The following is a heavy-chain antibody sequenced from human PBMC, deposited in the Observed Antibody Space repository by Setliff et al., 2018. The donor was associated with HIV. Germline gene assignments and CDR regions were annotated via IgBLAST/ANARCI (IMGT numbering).Heavy chain of an antibody. V-gene: IGHV1-2*02. J-gene: IGHJ4*02. D-gene: IGHD3-16*01. Sequence: ASVKVSCKSSGYRFTDFSLYWVRQAPGQGLEWMGWINPESGGTNYAQKFQGRVAMTTDTSISTVYMELSRLTADDTSIYYCARDFDLPGLRLGRYSLQARASIDFWGQGTPVTVSS. CDR3: ARDFDLPGLRLGRYSLQARASIDF. CDR2: INPESGGT. CDR1: GYRFTDFS.